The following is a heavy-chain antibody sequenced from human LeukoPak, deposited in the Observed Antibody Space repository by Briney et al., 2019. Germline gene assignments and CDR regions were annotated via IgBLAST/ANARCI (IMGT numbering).Heavy chain of an antibody. CDR2: IKQDGSEK. Sequence: PGGSLRLSCAASGFTFSSYWMSWVRQAPGKGLEWVANIKQDGSEKYYVDSVKGRFTISRDNAKNSLYLQMNSLRAEDTALYYCARASGWYIPYFFDYWGQGTLVTVSS. J-gene: IGHJ4*02. CDR3: ARASGWYIPYFFDY. D-gene: IGHD6-19*01. CDR1: GFTFSSYW. V-gene: IGHV3-7*01.